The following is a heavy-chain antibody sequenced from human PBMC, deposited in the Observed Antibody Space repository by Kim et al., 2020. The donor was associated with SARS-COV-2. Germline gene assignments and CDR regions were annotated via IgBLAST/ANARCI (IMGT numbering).Heavy chain of an antibody. J-gene: IGHJ3*02. CDR2: ISSSSSYI. CDR1: GFTFSSYS. V-gene: IGHV3-21*01. Sequence: GGSLRLSCAASGFTFSSYSMNWVRQAPGKGLEWVSSISSSSSYIYYADTVKGRFTISRDNAKNSLYLQMNSLRAEDTAVYYCARDCSTATAWFGELYDAFDIWGQGTMVTVSS. D-gene: IGHD3-10*01. CDR3: ARDCSTATAWFGELYDAFDI.